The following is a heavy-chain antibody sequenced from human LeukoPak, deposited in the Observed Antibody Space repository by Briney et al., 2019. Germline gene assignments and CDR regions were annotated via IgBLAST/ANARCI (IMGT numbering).Heavy chain of an antibody. V-gene: IGHV3-21*01. Sequence: GGSLRLSCAASGFTFSGYSVNWVRQAPGKGLEWVSSISGSSSSIYYADSLKGRFTISRDNAKNSLYLQMNNMRAEDTAVYYCARSGYSSSAPTRFDYWGQGILVTVSS. CDR3: ARSGYSSSAPTRFDY. D-gene: IGHD6-6*01. CDR2: ISGSSSSI. J-gene: IGHJ4*02. CDR1: GFTFSGYS.